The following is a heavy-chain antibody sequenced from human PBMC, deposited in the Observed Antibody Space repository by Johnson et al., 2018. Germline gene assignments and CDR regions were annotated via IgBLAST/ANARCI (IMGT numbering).Heavy chain of an antibody. CDR1: GLTFSSFS. CDR2: ISSSSTYI. CDR3: ARAGPRGEVTMVRGGGYFDY. Sequence: EVRLVESGGGLVKPGGSLRLSCAASGLTFSSFSMNWVRQAPGKGLEWVSSISSSSTYIYYADSVKGRFTLSRDNAKNSLYLQMKSLRAEDTAVYYCARAGPRGEVTMVRGGGYFDYWGQGTLVTVSS. J-gene: IGHJ4*02. V-gene: IGHV3-21*01. D-gene: IGHD3-10*01.